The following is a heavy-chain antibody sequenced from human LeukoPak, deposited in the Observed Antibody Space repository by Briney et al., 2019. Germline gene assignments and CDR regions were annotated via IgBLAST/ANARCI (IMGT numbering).Heavy chain of an antibody. CDR2: IWFDGSNT. V-gene: IGHV3-33*01. CDR1: GFTFSSYG. CDR3: ASGLDYFDY. J-gene: IGHJ4*02. Sequence: GRSLRLSCAASGFTFSSYGMHWVRQAPGKGLEWVAVIWFDGSNTYYAGSVKGRFIISRDNSKNTLYLQMNSLRAEDTAVYYCASGLDYFDYWGKGTLVTVSS.